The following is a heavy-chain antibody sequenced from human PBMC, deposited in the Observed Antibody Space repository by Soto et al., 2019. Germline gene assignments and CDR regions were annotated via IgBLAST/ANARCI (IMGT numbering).Heavy chain of an antibody. J-gene: IGHJ4*02. CDR3: ASGLREWELTFDY. CDR1: GDSISTYY. Sequence: QVQLQESGPGLVKPSETLSLTCTVSGDSISTYYWSWIRQPPGKGLEWIGYIYYSGSTSSNPSLESRVTISVDTSKNQFSLKLSSLTAADTAVYYCASGLREWELTFDYWGQGSLVTVSS. D-gene: IGHD3-16*01. V-gene: IGHV4-59*01. CDR2: IYYSGST.